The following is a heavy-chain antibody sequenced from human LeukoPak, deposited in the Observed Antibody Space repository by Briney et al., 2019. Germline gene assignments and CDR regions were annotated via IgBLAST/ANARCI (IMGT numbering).Heavy chain of an antibody. CDR1: GGSFSGYY. J-gene: IGHJ3*02. V-gene: IGHV4-34*01. CDR3: AREQLEAFDI. D-gene: IGHD6-13*01. CDR2: INHSGST. Sequence: PSETLSLTCAVYGGSFSGYYWSWIRQPPGKGLEWIGEINHSGSTNYNPSLKSRVTISVDTSKNQFSLKLSSVTAADTAVYYCAREQLEAFDIWGQGTMVTVSS.